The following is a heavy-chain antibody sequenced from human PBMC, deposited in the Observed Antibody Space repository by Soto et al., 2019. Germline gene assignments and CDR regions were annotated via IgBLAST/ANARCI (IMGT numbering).Heavy chain of an antibody. J-gene: IGHJ6*02. Sequence: AETLSLTCVVSGGSISSDYWSWDRQPPGEGLEWIGYIYYSGSTNYNPSLKSRVTISVDTSKNQFSLKLSSVTAADTAVYYCARVQAGYYYYDGMDVWGQGTTVTVSS. CDR3: ARVQAGYYYYDGMDV. CDR2: IYYSGST. V-gene: IGHV4-59*01. CDR1: GGSISSDY. D-gene: IGHD6-13*01.